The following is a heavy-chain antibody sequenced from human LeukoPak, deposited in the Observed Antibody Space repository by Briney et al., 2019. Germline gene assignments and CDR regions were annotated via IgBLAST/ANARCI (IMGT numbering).Heavy chain of an antibody. Sequence: SQTLSLTCAVSGGSISSGGYSWNWIRQPPGKGLEWIGYIYNSGSTSYNPSLKSRVTISVDTSKNQFSLKLSSVTAADTAVYYCARGHYFDYWGQGTLVTVSS. V-gene: IGHV4-30-4*07. CDR1: GGSISSGGYS. CDR2: IYNSGST. CDR3: ARGHYFDY. J-gene: IGHJ4*02.